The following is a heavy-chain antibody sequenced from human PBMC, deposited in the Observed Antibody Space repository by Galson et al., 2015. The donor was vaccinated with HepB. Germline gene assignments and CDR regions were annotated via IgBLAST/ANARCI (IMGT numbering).Heavy chain of an antibody. CDR2: IKQDGSEK. CDR1: GFTFSSYW. D-gene: IGHD1-26*01. CDR3: ARDRSGTRYYYYYYAMDV. V-gene: IGHV3-7*03. J-gene: IGHJ6*02. Sequence: SLRLSCAASGFTFSSYWMSWVRQAPGKGLEWVANIKQDGSEKYYVDSVKGRFTTSRDNAKNSLYLQMNSLRAEDTAVYYCARDRSGTRYYYYYYAMDVWGQGTTVTVSS.